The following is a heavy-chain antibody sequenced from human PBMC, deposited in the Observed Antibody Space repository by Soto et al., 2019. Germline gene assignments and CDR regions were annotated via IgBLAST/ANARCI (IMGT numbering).Heavy chain of an antibody. CDR1: GYTFTSYG. J-gene: IGHJ4*02. D-gene: IGHD1-26*01. V-gene: IGHV1-18*01. CDR3: ARDPSIVGATTRFDY. CDR2: ISAYNGNT. Sequence: ASVKVSCKASGYTFTSYGVSWVRQAPGQGLEWMGWISAYNGNTNYAQKLQGRVTMTTDTSTSTAYMELRSLRSDDTAVYYCARDPSIVGATTRFDYWGQGTLVTVSS.